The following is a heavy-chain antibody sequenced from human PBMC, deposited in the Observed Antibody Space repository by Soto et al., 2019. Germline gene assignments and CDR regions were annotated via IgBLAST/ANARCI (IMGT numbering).Heavy chain of an antibody. D-gene: IGHD2-2*01. J-gene: IGHJ6*02. CDR1: GYTFSHYG. CDR3: ARGGQECSNTGCGYIYDGMDV. V-gene: IGHV1-18*01. Sequence: ASVKVSCKASGYTFSHYGIGWARQAPGQGLEWVGWISAYNGNRHYAERLQGRITMTTNTSTSTADMELRSLSSDDTAVYFCARGGQECSNTGCGYIYDGMDVWGQGTTVTVSS. CDR2: ISAYNGNR.